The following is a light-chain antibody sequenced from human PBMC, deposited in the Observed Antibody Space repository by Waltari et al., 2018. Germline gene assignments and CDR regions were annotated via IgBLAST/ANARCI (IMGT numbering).Light chain of an antibody. J-gene: IGLJ2*01. V-gene: IGLV1-40*01. CDR2: SFS. Sequence: QSVLTQPPSVSGAPGQRVTISCSGTKSNIGADFDVHWYQQVPGTAPKLLLQSFSTRPSGVSDRFSGLKAGASASLVITGLQAEDEAMYYCQSYDTTLSAVVFGGGTRLTV. CDR3: QSYDTTLSAVV. CDR1: KSNIGADFD.